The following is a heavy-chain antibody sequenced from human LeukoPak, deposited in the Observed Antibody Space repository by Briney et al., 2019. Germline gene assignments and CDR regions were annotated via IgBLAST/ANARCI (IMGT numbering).Heavy chain of an antibody. CDR3: ASGLVFGYCSSTSCYNDY. J-gene: IGHJ4*02. V-gene: IGHV1-46*01. Sequence: ASVKVSCKASGYTFTSYYMHWVRQAPGQGLEWMGIINPSGGSTSYAQKFQGRVTMTRDTSTSTVYMELSSLRSKDTAVYYCASGLVFGYCSSTSCYNDYWGQGTLVTVSS. CDR2: INPSGGST. D-gene: IGHD2-2*02. CDR1: GYTFTSYY.